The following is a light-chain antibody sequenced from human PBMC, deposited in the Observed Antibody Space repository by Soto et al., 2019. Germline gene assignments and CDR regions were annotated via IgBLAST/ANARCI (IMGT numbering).Light chain of an antibody. J-gene: IGKJ5*01. CDR3: QQRSNWPPIT. CDR2: GAS. V-gene: IGKV3D-20*02. CDR1: QSVSSSY. Sequence: ETVMTQSPATLSLSPGERATLSCRASQSVSSSYLAWYRQKPGQAPRLLIYGASSRATAIPDRFSGSGSGTDFTLTISRLEPEDFAVYYCQQRSNWPPITFGQGTRLEIK.